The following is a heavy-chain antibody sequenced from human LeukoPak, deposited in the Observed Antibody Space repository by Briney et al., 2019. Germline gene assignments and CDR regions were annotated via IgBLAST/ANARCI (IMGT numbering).Heavy chain of an antibody. CDR2: IYSGGST. V-gene: IGHV3-66*01. J-gene: IGHJ4*02. CDR1: GFTFSSYA. Sequence: PGGSLRLSCAASGFTFSSYAMSWVRQAPGKGLEWVSVIYSGGSTYYADSVKGRFTISRDNSKNTLYLQMNSLRAEDTAVYYCVKGETRTPITGFDSWGQGTLVTVSS. CDR3: VKGETRTPITGFDS. D-gene: IGHD1-14*01.